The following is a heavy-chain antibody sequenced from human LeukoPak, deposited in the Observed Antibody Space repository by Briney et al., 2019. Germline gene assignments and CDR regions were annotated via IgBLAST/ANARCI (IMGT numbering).Heavy chain of an antibody. V-gene: IGHV1-46*01. CDR2: ISPSGGST. Sequence: ASVKVSCKASGYIFTSYYMYWARQAPGQGLEWMGIISPSGGSTTYAQKFQGRVTMTRDTSTSTVYMELSSLRSEDTAIYYCAREKLSDILTGFDYWGQGTLVTVSS. D-gene: IGHD3-9*01. CDR3: AREKLSDILTGFDY. CDR1: GYIFTSYY. J-gene: IGHJ4*02.